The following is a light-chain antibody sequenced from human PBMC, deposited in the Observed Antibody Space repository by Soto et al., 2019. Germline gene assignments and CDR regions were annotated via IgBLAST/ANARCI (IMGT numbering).Light chain of an antibody. CDR1: QGISNY. V-gene: IGKV1-27*01. CDR2: AAS. Sequence: DVQMNLSASAVSATIKDRATITCRASQGISNYLAWYQQKPGKVPKLLIYAASTLQSGVPSRFSGSGSGTDFTLTISSLQPEDVATYYCQQYNSAPLTFCGVTMVDI. J-gene: IGKJ4*01. CDR3: QQYNSAPLT.